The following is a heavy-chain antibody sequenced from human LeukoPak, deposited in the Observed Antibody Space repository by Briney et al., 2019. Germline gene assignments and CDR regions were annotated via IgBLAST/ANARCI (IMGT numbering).Heavy chain of an antibody. D-gene: IGHD5/OR15-5a*01. V-gene: IGHV3-53*01. J-gene: IGHJ4*02. CDR1: GFTVSNNY. CDR3: ARDSLGMSTLDS. CDR2: IYSGGST. Sequence: PGGSLRLSCAASGFTVSNNYMSWDRQASGKGLEWVSVIYSGGSTYYADSVKGRFTISRDSSKNTLYLQMNSLRAEDTAVYYCARDSLGMSTLDSWGQGTLVTVSS.